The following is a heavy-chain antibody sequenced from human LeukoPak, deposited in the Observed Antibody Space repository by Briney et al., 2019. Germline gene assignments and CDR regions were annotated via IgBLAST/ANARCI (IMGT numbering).Heavy chain of an antibody. V-gene: IGHV1-69*13. D-gene: IGHD6-13*01. CDR3: ARLAAATPDDY. Sequence: GASVKVSCKASGGTFSSYAISWVRQAPGQGLEWMGGIIPIFGTANYAQKFQGRVTITADESTSTAYMELSSLRSKDTAVYYCARLAAATPDDYWGQGTLVTVSS. CDR1: GGTFSSYA. CDR2: IIPIFGTA. J-gene: IGHJ4*02.